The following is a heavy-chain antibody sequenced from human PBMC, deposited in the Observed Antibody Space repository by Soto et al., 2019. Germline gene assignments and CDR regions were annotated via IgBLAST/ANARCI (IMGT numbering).Heavy chain of an antibody. D-gene: IGHD5-12*01. CDR3: ATSYSGYDYHYYSGMDV. CDR2: SNAGNGNT. J-gene: IGHJ6*02. CDR1: GYTFTSYA. Sequence: QVQLVQSGAEEKKPGASVKVSCRASGYTFTSYAMHRVPQAPGQRLEWMGWSNAGNGNTKYSQKSQGRVTITRDTSASTAYMELSSLRSEDTAVYYCATSYSGYDYHYYSGMDVWGQGTTVTVSS. V-gene: IGHV1-3*05.